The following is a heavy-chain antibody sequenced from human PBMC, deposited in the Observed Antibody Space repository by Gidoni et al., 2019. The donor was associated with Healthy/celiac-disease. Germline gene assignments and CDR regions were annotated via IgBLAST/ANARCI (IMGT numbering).Heavy chain of an antibody. V-gene: IGHV3-49*04. CDR3: TTYYYDSSGYPQDWYFDL. CDR2: IRSKAYGGTT. CDR1: GFTFGDYA. Sequence: VQLVASGGGLVQPGRSLRLSCTASGFTFGDYAMSWVRQAPGKGLEWVGFIRSKAYGGTTEYAASVKGRFTISRDDSKSIAYLQMNSLKTEDTAVYYCTTYYYDSSGYPQDWYFDLWGRGTLVTVSS. D-gene: IGHD3-22*01. J-gene: IGHJ2*01.